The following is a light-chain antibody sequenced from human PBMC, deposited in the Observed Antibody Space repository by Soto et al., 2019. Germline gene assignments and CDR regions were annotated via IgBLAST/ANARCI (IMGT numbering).Light chain of an antibody. CDR3: QQTYTTPVT. Sequence: IQMTQSPSSLSASVGDRVTVTCRPSQSSSSHLHWYQQKPGKAPKLLISDASSLRSGVPSRFSGSGSGTDFTLTISSLQPEDFATYDSQQTYTTPVTFGPGTQVDLK. CDR2: DAS. J-gene: IGKJ3*01. CDR1: QSSSSH. V-gene: IGKV1-39*01.